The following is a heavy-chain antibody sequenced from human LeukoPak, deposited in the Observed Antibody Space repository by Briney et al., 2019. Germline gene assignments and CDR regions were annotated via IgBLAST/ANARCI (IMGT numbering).Heavy chain of an antibody. CDR1: GGTFSSYA. J-gene: IGHJ5*02. CDR2: IIPIFGTA. V-gene: IGHV1-69*13. CDR3: ARDPGAPLNSFDP. Sequence: SVKVSCKASGGTFSSYAISWVRQAPGQGLEWMGGIIPIFGTANYAQKFQGRVTITADESTSTAYMELSSLRSEDTAVYYCARDPGAPLNSFDPWGQGTLVTVSS. D-gene: IGHD7-27*01.